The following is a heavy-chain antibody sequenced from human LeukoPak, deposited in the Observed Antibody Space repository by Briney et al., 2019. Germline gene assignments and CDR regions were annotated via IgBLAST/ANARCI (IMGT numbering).Heavy chain of an antibody. CDR3: ARLRWELLYLHYFIDV. D-gene: IGHD1-26*01. CDR2: IYYSGST. V-gene: IGHV4-59*01. J-gene: IGHJ6*03. Sequence: SETLSLTCTVSGGSISSYYWSWIRQPPGKGLEWIGYIYYSGSTNYNPSLKSRVTISVDTSKNQFSLKLSSVSAADTAVYYCARLRWELLYLHYFIDVWGKGTTVTVSS. CDR1: GGSISSYY.